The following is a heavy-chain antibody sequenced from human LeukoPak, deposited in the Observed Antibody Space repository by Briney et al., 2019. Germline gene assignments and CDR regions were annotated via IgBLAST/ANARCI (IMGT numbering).Heavy chain of an antibody. Sequence: PSETLSLTCTVSGGSISSSSYYWGWIRQPPGKGLEWIGSIYYSGSTYYNPSLKSRVTISAGTSKNQFSLKLSSVTAADTAVYYCARLGRIVVVPAATNWFDPWGQGTLVTVSS. CDR3: ARLGRIVVVPAATNWFDP. D-gene: IGHD2-2*01. CDR1: GGSISSSSYY. CDR2: IYYSGST. J-gene: IGHJ5*02. V-gene: IGHV4-39*01.